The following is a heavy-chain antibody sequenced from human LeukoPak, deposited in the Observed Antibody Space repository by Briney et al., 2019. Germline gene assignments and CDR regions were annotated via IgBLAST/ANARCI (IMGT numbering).Heavy chain of an antibody. J-gene: IGHJ2*01. V-gene: IGHV4-61*09. Sequence: SQTLPLTRSVSGGSLNGGSYYWSWLRQPAGKPLEWIGHIFTTGSTSYNPSLRTRVTISEDSSKDQFSLNLKSVTAADTAVYYCARDRNWGRGYFDLWGRGTLVIVSS. CDR3: ARDRNWGRGYFDL. D-gene: IGHD3-16*01. CDR2: IFTTGST. CDR1: GGSLNGGSYY.